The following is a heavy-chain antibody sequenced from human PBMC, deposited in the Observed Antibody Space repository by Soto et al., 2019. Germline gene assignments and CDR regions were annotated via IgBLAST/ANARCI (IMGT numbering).Heavy chain of an antibody. J-gene: IGHJ4*02. V-gene: IGHV1-69*13. CDR2: IIPIFGTA. Sequence: SVKVSCKDSGDTFYNYAISWVRQAPGQGLEWMGGIIPIFGTANYAQKFQGRVTITADESTSTAYMEMSSLRSDDTAVYYCARSAQDIILVPTAIGSLDYWGQGTLVTVSS. CDR3: ARSAQDIILVPTAIGSLDY. D-gene: IGHD2-2*01. CDR1: GDTFYNYA.